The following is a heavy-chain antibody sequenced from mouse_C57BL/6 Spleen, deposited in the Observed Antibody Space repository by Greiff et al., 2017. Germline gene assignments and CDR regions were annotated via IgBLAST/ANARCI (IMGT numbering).Heavy chain of an antibody. D-gene: IGHD2-4*01. J-gene: IGHJ4*01. CDR1: GFTFSNYW. Sequence: EVKLMESGGGLVQPGGSMKLSCVASGFTFSNYWMNWVRQSPEKGLEWVAQIRLKSDNYATHYAESVKGRFTISRDDSKSSVYLQMNNLRAEDTGIYYGTGGDYDDAMDYWGQGTSVTVSS. V-gene: IGHV6-3*01. CDR3: TGGDYDDAMDY. CDR2: IRLKSDNYAT.